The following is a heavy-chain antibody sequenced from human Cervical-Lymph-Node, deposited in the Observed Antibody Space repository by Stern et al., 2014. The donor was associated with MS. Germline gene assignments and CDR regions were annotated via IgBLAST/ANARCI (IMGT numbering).Heavy chain of an antibody. D-gene: IGHD2-21*02. CDR2: INGDNGNT. Sequence: QMQLVQYGAEVKKPGASVKVSCKASGYTFTSYPIHWVRQAPGQRLEWMGWINGDNGNTQYSQKFQGRVTITSDRSASTAYMEVSSLTSEDTAVYYCARDSGHIAVLTPPNWFDPWGPGTLVIVSS. CDR3: ARDSGHIAVLTPPNWFDP. CDR1: GYTFTSYP. J-gene: IGHJ5*02. V-gene: IGHV1-3*01.